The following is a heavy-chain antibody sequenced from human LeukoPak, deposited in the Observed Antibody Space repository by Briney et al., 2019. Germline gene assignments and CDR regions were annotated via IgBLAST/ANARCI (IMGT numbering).Heavy chain of an antibody. Sequence: PGGSLRLSCAASGLTFSSYGMHWVRQAPGKGLEWVAVIWYDGSNKYYADSVKGRFTISRDNSKNTLYLQMNSLRAEDTAVYYCARDLGITMVREELFYGMDVWGQGTTVTVSS. J-gene: IGHJ6*02. D-gene: IGHD3-10*01. CDR3: ARDLGITMVREELFYGMDV. V-gene: IGHV3-33*01. CDR2: IWYDGSNK. CDR1: GLTFSSYG.